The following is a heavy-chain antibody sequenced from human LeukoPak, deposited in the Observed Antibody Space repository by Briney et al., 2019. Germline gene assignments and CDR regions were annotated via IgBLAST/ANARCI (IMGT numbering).Heavy chain of an antibody. V-gene: IGHV3-33*01. CDR2: IWYDGSDK. CDR3: ARPVVLGAYLRGAYYFDS. J-gene: IGHJ4*02. CDR1: GFTFSNYG. Sequence: WGSLRLSCAASGFTFSNYGMHWVRQAPGKGLEWVAVIWYDGSDKYHADSVKGRFTISRDNSKNTLYLQMNSLRVEDTAVYYCARPVVLGAYLRGAYYFDSWGQGTLVTVSS. D-gene: IGHD3-16*01.